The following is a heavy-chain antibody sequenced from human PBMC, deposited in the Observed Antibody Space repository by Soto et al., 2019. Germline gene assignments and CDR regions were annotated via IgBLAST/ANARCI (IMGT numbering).Heavy chain of an antibody. D-gene: IGHD3-9*01. CDR1: GCTFISYA. J-gene: IGHJ6*02. Sequence: GGSLRLSCAASGCTFISYAMHWVRQAPGKGLEWVAVISYDGSNKYYADSVKGRFTISRDNSKNTLYLQMNSLRAEDTAVYYCARVPLRYFDWLFNYGMDVWGQGTTVTVSS. V-gene: IGHV3-30-3*01. CDR3: ARVPLRYFDWLFNYGMDV. CDR2: ISYDGSNK.